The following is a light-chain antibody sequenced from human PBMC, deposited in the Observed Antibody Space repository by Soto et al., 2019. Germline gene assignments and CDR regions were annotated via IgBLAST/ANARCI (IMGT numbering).Light chain of an antibody. Sequence: SVLTQPPSMSGALGQTVTISCAGSSSDTWAGFDVHWYQQFPGTAPKLFIYANTIRGSGVPDRFSGVRSGTSASLAITGLQAEDEADYYCESYDSTLSASGVFGGGTQLTV. J-gene: IGLJ2*01. CDR1: SSDTWAGFD. CDR2: ANT. V-gene: IGLV1-40*01. CDR3: ESYDSTLSASGV.